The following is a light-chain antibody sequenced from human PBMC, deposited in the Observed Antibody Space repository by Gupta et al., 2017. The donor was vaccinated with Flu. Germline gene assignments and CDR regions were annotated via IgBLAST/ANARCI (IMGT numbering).Light chain of an antibody. CDR3: NSYKSSSTCLV. CDR1: SSDVGGYNY. V-gene: IGLV2-14*01. Sequence: QSALTQPASVSGSPGQSITISCTGTSSDVGGYNYVSWYQQHPGKAPKLLIYEDSNRPSGVSNRFSGSKSGNTASLTITGLQAEDEADYYCNSYKSSSTCLVFGGGTKLTVL. J-gene: IGLJ2*01. CDR2: EDS.